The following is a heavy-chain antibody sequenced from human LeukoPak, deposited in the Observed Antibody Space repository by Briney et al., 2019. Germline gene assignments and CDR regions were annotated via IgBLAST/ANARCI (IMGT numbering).Heavy chain of an antibody. CDR1: GFTFSSYA. D-gene: IGHD6-13*01. CDR2: ISYDGSNK. Sequence: AGGSLRLSCAASGFTFSSYAMHWVRQAPGKGLEWVAVISYDGSNKYYADSVKGRFTISRDNSKNTLYLQMNSLRAEDTAVYYCAREVSTQRHSSGFDYWGQGTLVTVSS. CDR3: AREVSTQRHSSGFDY. J-gene: IGHJ4*02. V-gene: IGHV3-30-3*01.